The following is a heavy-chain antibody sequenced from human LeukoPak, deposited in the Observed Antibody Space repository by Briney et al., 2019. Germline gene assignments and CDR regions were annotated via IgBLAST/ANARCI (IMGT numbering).Heavy chain of an antibody. V-gene: IGHV3-21*01. Sequence: GGSLRLSCAASGFTFSSYSMNWVRQAPGKGLEWVSSISSSSSYIYYADSVKGRFTTSRDNAKNSLYLQMNSLRAEDTAVYYCARIPTRPLYYYYGMDVRGQGTTVTVSS. J-gene: IGHJ6*02. CDR2: ISSSSSYI. CDR3: ARIPTRPLYYYYGMDV. CDR1: GFTFSSYS.